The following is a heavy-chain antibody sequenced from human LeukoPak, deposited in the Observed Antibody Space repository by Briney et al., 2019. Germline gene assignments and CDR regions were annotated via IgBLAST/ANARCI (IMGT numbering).Heavy chain of an antibody. CDR1: GFTFSSYA. CDR3: AVDSSGYYYSLRFAFDI. J-gene: IGHJ3*02. D-gene: IGHD3-22*01. V-gene: IGHV3-23*01. CDR2: ISGSGGST. Sequence: PGGSLRLSCAASGFTFSSYAMSWVRQAPGKGLEWVSAISGSGGSTYYADSVKGRFTISRDNSKNTLYLQMNSLRAEDTAVYYCAVDSSGYYYSLRFAFDIWGQGTMVTVSS.